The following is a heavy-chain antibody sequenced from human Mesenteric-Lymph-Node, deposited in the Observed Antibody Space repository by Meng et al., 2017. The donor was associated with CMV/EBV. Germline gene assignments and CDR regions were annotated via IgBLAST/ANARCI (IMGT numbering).Heavy chain of an antibody. CDR2: IYYSGST. D-gene: IGHD6-6*01. Sequence: ESLKISCTVSGGSISSSSYYWGWIRQPPGKGLEWIGSIYYSGSTYYNPSLKSRVTISVDTSKNQFSLKLNSLTAADTAVFYCARQEYSNSHFDLWGRGTLVTSPQ. CDR1: GGSISSSSYY. CDR3: ARQEYSNSHFDL. J-gene: IGHJ2*01. V-gene: IGHV4-39*01.